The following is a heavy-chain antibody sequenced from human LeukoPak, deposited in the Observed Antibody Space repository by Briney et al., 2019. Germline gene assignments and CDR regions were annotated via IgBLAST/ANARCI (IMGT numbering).Heavy chain of an antibody. CDR1: GYTLTDYY. D-gene: IGHD2-2*01. J-gene: IGHJ4*02. CDR3: ARANALYCSSTSCLFDY. Sequence: ASVKVSCKASGYTLTDYYIHWARQAPGQGLEWMAWINPNSGGTYYAQNFHDRITLTRDTSISTAYMELSRLRSDDTAIYYCARANALYCSSTSCLFDYWGQGTLVTVSS. V-gene: IGHV1-2*02. CDR2: INPNSGGT.